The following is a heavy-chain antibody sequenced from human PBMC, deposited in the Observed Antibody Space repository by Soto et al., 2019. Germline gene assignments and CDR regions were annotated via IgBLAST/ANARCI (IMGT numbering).Heavy chain of an antibody. Sequence: GGSLRLSCAASGFTFSTYSLNWVRQAPGKGLEWVSSISSGSSYIYYADSVKGRFTTSRDNAKNSLYLQMNSLRAEDTAVYYCARQIPTHTFDIWGQGTMVTVSS. J-gene: IGHJ3*02. CDR1: GFTFSTYS. V-gene: IGHV3-21*01. CDR3: ARQIPTHTFDI. CDR2: ISSGSSYI.